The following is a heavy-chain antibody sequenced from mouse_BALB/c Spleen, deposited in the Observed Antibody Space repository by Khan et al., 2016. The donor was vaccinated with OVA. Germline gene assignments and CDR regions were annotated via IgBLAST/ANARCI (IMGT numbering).Heavy chain of an antibody. D-gene: IGHD2-3*01. CDR2: INPVTGTT. CDR3: ARGGYDCLSAMDY. CDR1: GYTFTSYW. J-gene: IGHJ4*01. Sequence: QVQLMESGAELVRPGASVKLSCKTSGYTFTSYWIHWVKQRSGQGLEWIARINPVTGTTYYNEKFKGKSTLTADTYSSTAYMQLSSLKSQDSAVLFSARGGYDCLSAMDYWGQGTADSVAS. V-gene: IGHV1S132*01.